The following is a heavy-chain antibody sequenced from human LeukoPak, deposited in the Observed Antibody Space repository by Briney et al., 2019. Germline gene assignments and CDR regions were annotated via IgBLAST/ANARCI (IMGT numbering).Heavy chain of an antibody. V-gene: IGHV1-2*02. J-gene: IGHJ3*02. CDR3: ARFGVVTNDAFDI. D-gene: IGHD3-3*01. CDR2: INPNSGVT. CDR1: GYTFNGYY. Sequence: ASVTVSCKASGYTFNGYYIHWVRQAPGQGLEWMGWINPNSGVTKYAQQFQGRVTMTWDTSVSTAYMELYRLTSDDTAMYYCARFGVVTNDAFDIWGQGTMVTISS.